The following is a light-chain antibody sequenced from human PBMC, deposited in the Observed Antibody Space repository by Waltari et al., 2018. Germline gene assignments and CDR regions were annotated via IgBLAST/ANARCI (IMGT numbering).Light chain of an antibody. CDR2: EAT. V-gene: IGLV2-23*01. CDR1: STDLASYNL. Sequence: QSALSQPASVSGSPGQSLTITCTGASTDLASYNLVAWYQHHPNRAPKLIFYEATKRPSGIAHRFSGAKAGATASLRISGLQADDEADYYCCSYTGSSTSYGCGGGTKVTVL. J-gene: IGLJ1*01. CDR3: CSYTGSSTSYG.